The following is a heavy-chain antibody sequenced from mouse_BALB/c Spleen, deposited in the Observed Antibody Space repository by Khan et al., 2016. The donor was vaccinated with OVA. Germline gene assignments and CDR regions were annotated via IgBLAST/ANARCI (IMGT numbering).Heavy chain of an antibody. D-gene: IGHD1-1*01. CDR1: GFAFSSYD. J-gene: IGHJ2*01. CDR2: ISTGGNKT. CDR3: TRPHYYGSNYYFDY. Sequence: EVELVESGGGLVKPGGSLKLSCAASGFAFSSYDMSWVRQTPEKRLEWVAFISTGGNKTYYPDTVKGRFTISRDNAKNTLDLQMSSLKSEDTAMYYCTRPHYYGSNYYFDYWGQGTPLTVSS. V-gene: IGHV5-12-1*01.